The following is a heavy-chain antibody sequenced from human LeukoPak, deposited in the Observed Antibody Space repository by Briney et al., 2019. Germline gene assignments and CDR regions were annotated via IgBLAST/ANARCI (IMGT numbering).Heavy chain of an antibody. CDR3: ARGKRVGFGELFAFDI. CDR2: IYQSWST. Sequence: SETLSLTCAVSGGSISSGGYSWSCIRQPPGKALECIGYIYQSWSTYYNPSLKSRVTISVDRYKNQFSLYLSYVTAADTGVYYCARGKRVGFGELFAFDIWGQGTMVTVSS. V-gene: IGHV4-30-2*01. J-gene: IGHJ3*02. CDR1: GGSISSGGYS. D-gene: IGHD3-10*01.